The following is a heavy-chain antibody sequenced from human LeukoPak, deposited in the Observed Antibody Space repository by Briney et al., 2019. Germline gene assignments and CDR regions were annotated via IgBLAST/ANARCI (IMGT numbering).Heavy chain of an antibody. V-gene: IGHV3-7*01. J-gene: IGHJ4*02. Sequence: PGGSLRLSCAASGFTFSSYWMSWVRQAPGKGLGWVANIKQDGSEKYYVDSVKGRFTISRDNAKNSLYLQLNSLRAEDTAVYYCARSPYTSGWYGVGYRGQGTLVTVSS. CDR3: ARSPYTSGWYGVGY. CDR2: IKQDGSEK. CDR1: GFTFSSYW. D-gene: IGHD6-19*01.